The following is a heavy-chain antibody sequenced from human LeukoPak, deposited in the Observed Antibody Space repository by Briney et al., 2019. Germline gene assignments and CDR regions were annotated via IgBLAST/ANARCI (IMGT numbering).Heavy chain of an antibody. CDR2: ISGSGGDT. CDR3: AKYSVAGSGRYMDV. D-gene: IGHD6-19*01. V-gene: IGHV3-23*01. CDR1: GFTFSSYG. Sequence: GGSLRLSCAASGFTFSSYGMSWVRQAPGKGLESVSDISGSGGDTYYADSVKGRFTISRDNSKNTLYLQMNSLGAEDTAVYYCAKYSVAGSGRYMDVWGKGTTVIVSS. J-gene: IGHJ6*03.